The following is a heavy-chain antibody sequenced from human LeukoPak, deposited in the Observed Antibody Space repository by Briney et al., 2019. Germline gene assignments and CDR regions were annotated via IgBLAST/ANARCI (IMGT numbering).Heavy chain of an antibody. V-gene: IGHV1-18*01. J-gene: IGHJ4*02. CDR1: GYTFTSYG. CDR2: ISAYNGNT. CDR3: ARDSHPYDYVWGSYRYQDY. D-gene: IGHD3-16*02. Sequence: ASVKVSCKASGYTFTSYGISWVRQAPGQGLEWMGWISAYNGNTNYAQKPQGRVTMTTDTSTSTAYMELRSLRSDDTAVYYCARDSHPYDYVWGSYRYQDYWGQGTLVTVSS.